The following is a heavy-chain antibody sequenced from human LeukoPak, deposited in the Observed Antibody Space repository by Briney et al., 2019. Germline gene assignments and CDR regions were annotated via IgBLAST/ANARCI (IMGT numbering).Heavy chain of an antibody. J-gene: IGHJ4*02. D-gene: IGHD3-16*01. CDR3: ARDRRFEGWPLDY. CDR1: GGSISSYY. CDR2: IYYSGST. Sequence: SETLSLTCTVSGGSISSYYWSWIRQPPGKGLEWIGYIYYSGSTNYNPSLKSRVPISVDTSKNQFSLKLSSVTAADTAVYYCARDRRFEGWPLDYWGQGTLVTVSS. V-gene: IGHV4-59*01.